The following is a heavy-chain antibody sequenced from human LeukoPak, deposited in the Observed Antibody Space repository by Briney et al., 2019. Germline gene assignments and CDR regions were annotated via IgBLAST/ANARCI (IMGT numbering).Heavy chain of an antibody. D-gene: IGHD6-13*01. CDR1: GFTFSSYW. CDR2: IKQDGSEK. Sequence: GGSLRLSCAASGFTFSSYWMSWVRQAPGKGLEWVANIKQDGSEKYYVDSVKGRFTISRDNAKNSLYLQVNSLRAEDTAVYYCAKELGSSWYSYFDYWGQGTLVTVSS. CDR3: AKELGSSWYSYFDY. V-gene: IGHV3-7*03. J-gene: IGHJ4*02.